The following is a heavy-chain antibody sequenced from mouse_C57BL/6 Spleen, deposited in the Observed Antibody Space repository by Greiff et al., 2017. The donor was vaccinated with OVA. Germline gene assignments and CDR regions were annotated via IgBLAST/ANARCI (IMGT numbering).Heavy chain of an antibody. CDR3: TREVYYDYGSWFAY. J-gene: IGHJ3*01. CDR2: IDPETGGT. D-gene: IGHD2-4*01. V-gene: IGHV1-15*01. Sequence: QVQLQQPGAELVRPGASVTLSCKASGYTFTDYEMHWVKQTPVHGLEWIGAIDPETGGTAYNQKFKGKAILTADKSSSTAYMELRRLTSEDSAVYYCTREVYYDYGSWFAYWGQGTLVTVSA. CDR1: GYTFTDYE.